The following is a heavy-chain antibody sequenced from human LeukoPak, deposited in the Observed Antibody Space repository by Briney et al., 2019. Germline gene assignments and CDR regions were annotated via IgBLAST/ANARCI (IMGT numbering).Heavy chain of an antibody. CDR3: ARDLGQYYDTSDNWFDP. Sequence: GGSLRLSCAASGFTFSSYAMSWVRQAPGKGLEWVSTISGSTGITYYADSVKGRFTFSRDNSKNMLYLQMNSLRAEDTAVYYCARDLGQYYDTSDNWFDPWGQGTLVTVSS. V-gene: IGHV3-23*01. CDR2: ISGSTGIT. CDR1: GFTFSSYA. D-gene: IGHD3-22*01. J-gene: IGHJ5*02.